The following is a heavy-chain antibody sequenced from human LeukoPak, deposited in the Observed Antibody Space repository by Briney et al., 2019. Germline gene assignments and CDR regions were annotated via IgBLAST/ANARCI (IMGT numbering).Heavy chain of an antibody. J-gene: IGHJ4*02. D-gene: IGHD2/OR15-2a*01. CDR1: GFSISNDYY. Sequence: PSETLSLTCAVSGFSISNDYYWGWIRPPAGKGLEWVGNISHTGSVYYNPSVKSRDTISVDRSKNHVSLKVTSVTAADTAVYYCARCGPLYGSTSCDYWGQGTLVTVSS. CDR3: ARCGPLYGSTSCDY. CDR2: ISHTGSV. V-gene: IGHV4-38-2*01.